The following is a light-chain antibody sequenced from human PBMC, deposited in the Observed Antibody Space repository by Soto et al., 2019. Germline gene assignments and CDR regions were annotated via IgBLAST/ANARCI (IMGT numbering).Light chain of an antibody. V-gene: IGKV3-11*01. CDR2: HTS. CDR1: QYINTR. Sequence: IMVTKSAVALSSFPGDRVTLSCRASQYINTRLAWYQHRPGQAPSLLIYHTSIRAAGIPARFSGSGSGTDFTLTISRLEPEDFVVYYCLQRSSWPITFGQGTRLEIK. CDR3: LQRSSWPIT. J-gene: IGKJ5*01.